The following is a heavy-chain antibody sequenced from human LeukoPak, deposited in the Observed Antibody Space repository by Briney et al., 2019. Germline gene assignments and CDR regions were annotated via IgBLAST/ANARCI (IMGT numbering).Heavy chain of an antibody. J-gene: IGHJ6*02. Sequence: GASVKVSCKASGGTFSSYAISWVRQAPGQGLEWMGGIIPIFGTANYARKFQGRVTITADESTSTAYMELSSLRSEDTAVYYCARDTTGTSDYYYGMDVWGQGTTVTVSS. CDR2: IIPIFGTA. CDR1: GGTFSSYA. CDR3: ARDTTGTSDYYYGMDV. D-gene: IGHD1-1*01. V-gene: IGHV1-69*01.